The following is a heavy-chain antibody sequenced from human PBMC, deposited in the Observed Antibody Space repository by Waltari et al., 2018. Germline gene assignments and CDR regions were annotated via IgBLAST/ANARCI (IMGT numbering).Heavy chain of an antibody. CDR1: GGSISSRSYY. CDR2: IYYSGST. CDR3: ARHQRAYSSSSGDWFDP. D-gene: IGHD6-6*01. J-gene: IGHJ5*02. V-gene: IGHV4-39*01. Sequence: QLQLQESGPGLVKPSETLSLTCTVSGGSISSRSYYWGWIRQPPGKGLEWIGSIYYSGSTYYNPSLKSRVTISVDTSKNQFSLKLSSVTAADTAVYYCARHQRAYSSSSGDWFDPWGQGTLVTVSS.